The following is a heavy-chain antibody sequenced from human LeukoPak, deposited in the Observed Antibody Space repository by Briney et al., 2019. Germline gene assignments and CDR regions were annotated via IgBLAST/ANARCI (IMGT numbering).Heavy chain of an antibody. V-gene: IGHV1-69*13. J-gene: IGHJ4*02. D-gene: IGHD3-22*01. Sequence: SVKVSCKASGYTFTAYFMHWVRQAPGQGLEWMGGIIPIFGTANYAQKFQGRVTITADESTSTAYMELSSLRSEDTAVYYCARERDYYDSSGYTVVGYFDYWGQGTLVTVSS. CDR2: IIPIFGTA. CDR3: ARERDYYDSSGYTVVGYFDY. CDR1: GYTFTAYF.